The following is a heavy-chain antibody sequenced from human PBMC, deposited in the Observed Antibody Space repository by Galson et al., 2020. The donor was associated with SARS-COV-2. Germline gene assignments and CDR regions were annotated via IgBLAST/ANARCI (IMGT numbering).Heavy chain of an antibody. CDR1: GGSFSGYY. J-gene: IGHJ2*01. Sequence: SETLSLTCAVYGGSFSGYYWSWIRQPPGKGLEWIGEINSSGSTNYNPSLKSRVTISVDTSKNHFTLKLSSVTAADTAVYYCARRGGTVTTQHFDLWGRGTLVNVTS. CDR3: ARRGGTVTTQHFDL. D-gene: IGHD4-17*01. CDR2: INSSGST. V-gene: IGHV4-34*01.